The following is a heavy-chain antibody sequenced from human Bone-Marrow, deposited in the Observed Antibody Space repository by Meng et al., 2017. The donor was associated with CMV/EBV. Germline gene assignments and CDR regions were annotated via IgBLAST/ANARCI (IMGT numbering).Heavy chain of an antibody. CDR3: ARVVNWDGEYFDY. D-gene: IGHD7-27*01. V-gene: IGHV4-39*07. J-gene: IGHJ4*02. CDR1: GGSISSSSYY. CDR2: IYYSGST. Sequence: GSLRLSCTVSGGSISSSSYYWGWIRKPPGKGLEWIGSIYYSGSTYYNPSLKSRVTISVDTSKNQFSLKLSSVTAADTAVYYCARVVNWDGEYFDYWGQGTLVTVSS.